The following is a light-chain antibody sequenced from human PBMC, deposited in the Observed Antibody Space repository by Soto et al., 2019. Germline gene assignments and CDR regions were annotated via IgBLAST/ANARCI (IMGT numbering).Light chain of an antibody. CDR3: SSYTSISTYD. J-gene: IGLJ1*01. CDR1: SSDGGGYNF. Sequence: QSVLAQPASVSGSPGQSITISCTGTSSDGGGYNFVSWYQQHPDKAPKPMIYDVTNRPSGVSNRFSGSKSGNTASLTISWLQVEDDADYYCSSYTSISTYDFGPGTNVPV. V-gene: IGLV2-14*01. CDR2: DVT.